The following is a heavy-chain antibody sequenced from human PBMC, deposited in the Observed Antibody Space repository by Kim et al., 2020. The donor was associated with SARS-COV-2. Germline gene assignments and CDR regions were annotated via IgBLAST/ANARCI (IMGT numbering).Heavy chain of an antibody. CDR1: GYTLTELS. CDR3: ATSPSIAAASWFDP. D-gene: IGHD6-13*01. J-gene: IGHJ5*02. V-gene: IGHV1-24*01. CDR2: FDPEDGET. Sequence: ASVKVSCKVSGYTLTELSMHWVRQAPGKGLEWMGGFDPEDGETIYAQKFQGRVTMTEDTSTDTAYMELSSLRSEDTAVYYCATSPSIAAASWFDPWGQGTLVTVSS.